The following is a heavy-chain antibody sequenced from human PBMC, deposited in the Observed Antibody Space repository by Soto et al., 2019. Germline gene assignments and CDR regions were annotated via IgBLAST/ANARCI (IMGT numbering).Heavy chain of an antibody. J-gene: IGHJ3*02. CDR3: AKLKYNWNYAAFDI. Sequence: GGSLRLSCAASGFTFSSYAMSWVRQAPGKGLEWVSAISGSGGSTYYADSVKGRFTISRYNSKNTLYLQMNSLRAEGTAVYYYAKLKYNWNYAAFDILGQGTMVTVSS. D-gene: IGHD1-7*01. CDR2: ISGSGGST. V-gene: IGHV3-23*01. CDR1: GFTFSSYA.